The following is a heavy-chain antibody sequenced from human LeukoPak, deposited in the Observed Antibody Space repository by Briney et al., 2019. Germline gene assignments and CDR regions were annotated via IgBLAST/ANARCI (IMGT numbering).Heavy chain of an antibody. CDR3: ARIRLIPGYYYGMDV. V-gene: IGHV1-18*01. J-gene: IGHJ6*02. Sequence: ASVKVSCKASGYTFTSYGISWVRQVPGQGLEWMGWISAYNGNTNYAQKLQGRVTMTTDTSTSTAYMELRSLRSDDTAVYYCARIRLIPGYYYGMDVWGQGTTVTVSS. CDR2: ISAYNGNT. CDR1: GYTFTSYG. D-gene: IGHD2-8*01.